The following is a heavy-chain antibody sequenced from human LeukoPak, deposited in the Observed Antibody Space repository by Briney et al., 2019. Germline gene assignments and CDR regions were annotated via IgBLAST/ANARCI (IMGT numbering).Heavy chain of an antibody. CDR2: ISGSGGST. CDR1: GFTFSSYA. CDR3: AKDILYYYGSGSYYSGTRFDY. J-gene: IGHJ4*02. V-gene: IGHV3-23*01. Sequence: AGGSLRLSCAASGFTFSSYAMSWVRQAPGKGLEWVSAISGSGGSTYYADSVKGRFTISRDNSKNTLYLQMNSLRAEDTAVYYCAKDILYYYGSGSYYSGTRFDYWGQGTLVTVSS. D-gene: IGHD3-10*01.